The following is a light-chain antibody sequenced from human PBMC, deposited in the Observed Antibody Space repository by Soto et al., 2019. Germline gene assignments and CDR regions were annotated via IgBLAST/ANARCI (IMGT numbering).Light chain of an antibody. CDR1: QSIDRW. Sequence: DIPLTQSPSTLPASLGDGATIXIRASQSIDRWLAWYQQKPGKAPKILIYHASSLETGVPSRFSGSGSGTEFTLTITSVQPDDFATYYCQHYNSYGTFGQGTKVDIK. CDR3: QHYNSYGT. CDR2: HAS. V-gene: IGKV1-5*01. J-gene: IGKJ1*01.